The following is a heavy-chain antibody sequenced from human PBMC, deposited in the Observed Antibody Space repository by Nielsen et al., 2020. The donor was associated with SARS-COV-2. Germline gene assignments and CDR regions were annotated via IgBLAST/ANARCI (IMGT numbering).Heavy chain of an antibody. Sequence: WVRQAPGQGLEWMGRINPNSGGTNYAQKFQGRVTITADKSTSTAYMELSSLRSEDTAVYYCAREGGGYYDSSGYFFDYWGQGTLVTVSS. J-gene: IGHJ4*02. V-gene: IGHV1-69*04. D-gene: IGHD3-22*01. CDR2: INPNSGGT. CDR3: AREGGGYYDSSGYFFDY.